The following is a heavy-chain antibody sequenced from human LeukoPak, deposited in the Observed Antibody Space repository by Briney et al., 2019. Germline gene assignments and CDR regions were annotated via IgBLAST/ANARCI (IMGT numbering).Heavy chain of an antibody. Sequence: GGSLRLSCAASGFTFSNAWMNWVRQAPGKGLEWVGRIASKTDGGTTDYAAPVKGRFTTSRDDSKNTLFLQMNSLKTEDTAVYYCTTGIRGDCGQGTLITVSP. J-gene: IGHJ4*02. CDR1: GFTFSNAW. CDR3: TTGIRGD. V-gene: IGHV3-15*04. CDR2: IASKTDGGTT.